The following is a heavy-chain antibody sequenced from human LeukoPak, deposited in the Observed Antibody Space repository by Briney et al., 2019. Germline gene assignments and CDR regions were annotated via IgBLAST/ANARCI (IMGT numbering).Heavy chain of an antibody. V-gene: IGHV4-34*01. CDR3: ARGIAVAGGDY. CDR1: GGSFSGYY. J-gene: IGHJ4*02. Sequence: PPETLSLTCVVYGGSFSGYYWSWIRQPPGKGLEWIGEINHSGTTNYNPSLKSRVTISVDTSKNQFSLKLSSVTAADTAVYYCARGIAVAGGDYWGQGTLVTVSS. D-gene: IGHD6-19*01. CDR2: INHSGTT.